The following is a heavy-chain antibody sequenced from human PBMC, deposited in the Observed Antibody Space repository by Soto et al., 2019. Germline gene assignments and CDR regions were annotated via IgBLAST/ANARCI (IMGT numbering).Heavy chain of an antibody. CDR1: GFTFSNYG. CDR3: AKDRYSSAWDMAVDY. Sequence: GGSLRLSCAVAGFTFSNYGMHWVRQAPGKGLEWVAVISYDGSKKEYADSVKGRFTITRDNSKNTLYLQMNSLKEEDTAVYYCAKDRYSSAWDMAVDYWGQGTLVTVSS. J-gene: IGHJ4*02. D-gene: IGHD6-19*01. V-gene: IGHV3-30*18. CDR2: ISYDGSKK.